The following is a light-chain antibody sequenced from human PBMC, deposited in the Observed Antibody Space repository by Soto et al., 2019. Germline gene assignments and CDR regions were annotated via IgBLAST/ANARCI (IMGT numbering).Light chain of an antibody. J-gene: IGKJ4*01. CDR2: AAS. Sequence: DLQLTQSPSFLSASVGDRVTLTCRASEGIKNYLAWYQQKPGEAPHLLIHAASTLQSGVPSRFSGSGSGAEFTLTITSLQPEDTATYFCQQLKRFPLTFGGGTKVDIK. CDR3: QQLKRFPLT. CDR1: EGIKNY. V-gene: IGKV1-9*01.